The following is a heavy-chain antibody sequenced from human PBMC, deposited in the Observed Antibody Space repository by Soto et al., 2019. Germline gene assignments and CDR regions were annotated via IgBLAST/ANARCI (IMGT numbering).Heavy chain of an antibody. Sequence: QVQLVESGGGVVQPGRSLRLSCAASGFSFSSYGMHWVRQAPGKGLEWVAVVWYDGNNEYYADSVKGRFTISRDTSKNTLYLQMNGLRAEDTAVYYCARGTWSYGFFDYWGQGTLVTVSS. J-gene: IGHJ4*02. V-gene: IGHV3-33*01. D-gene: IGHD1-26*01. CDR1: GFSFSSYG. CDR2: VWYDGNNE. CDR3: ARGTWSYGFFDY.